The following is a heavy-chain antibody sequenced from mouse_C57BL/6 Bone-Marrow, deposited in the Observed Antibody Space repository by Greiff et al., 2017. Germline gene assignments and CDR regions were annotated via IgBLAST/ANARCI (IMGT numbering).Heavy chain of an antibody. CDR2: IHPNSGST. CDR3: ARQLWLRFYWYFDV. D-gene: IGHD3-1*01. Sequence: QVQLQQPGAELVKPGASVKLSCKASGYTFTSYWMHWVKQRPGQGLEWIGMIHPNSGSTNYNEKFKSKATLTVDKSSSTAYMQLSSLTSEDSAVYYCARQLWLRFYWYFDVWGTGTTVTVSS. CDR1: GYTFTSYW. J-gene: IGHJ1*03. V-gene: IGHV1-64*01.